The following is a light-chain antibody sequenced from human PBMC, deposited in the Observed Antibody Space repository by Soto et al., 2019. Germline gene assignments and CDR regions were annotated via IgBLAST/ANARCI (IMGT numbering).Light chain of an antibody. CDR1: SSNIGSNT. J-gene: IGLJ1*01. Sequence: QSVLTQPPSASGTPGRRVTISCSGSSSNIGSNTVNWYRHLPGTAPKLLIYNHDQRPSGVPDRFSGSKSGTSASLAISGLQSEDEADYYCAAWDDSLNGYVFGTGTKVTVL. CDR3: AAWDDSLNGYV. V-gene: IGLV1-44*01. CDR2: NHD.